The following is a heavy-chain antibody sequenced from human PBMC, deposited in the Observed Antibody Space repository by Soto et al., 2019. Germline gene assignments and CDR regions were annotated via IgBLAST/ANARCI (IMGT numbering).Heavy chain of an antibody. CDR2: IYYSGRT. D-gene: IGHD2-21*02. J-gene: IGHJ4*02. CDR1: CESISSSSYY. Sequence: SETLSLTCIFSCESISSSSYYWGWIRQPPGKGLEWIGSIYYSGRTNYNPSFKSRVTISIDTSKNQFSLKLSSVTATDTAVYYCARQRTTVVTQAYFDHWGQGALVTVS. V-gene: IGHV4-39*01. CDR3: ARQRTTVVTQAYFDH.